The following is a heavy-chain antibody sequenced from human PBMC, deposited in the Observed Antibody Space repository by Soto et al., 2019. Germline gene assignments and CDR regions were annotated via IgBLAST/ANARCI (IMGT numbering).Heavy chain of an antibody. D-gene: IGHD6-13*01. CDR1: CSGYASYG. V-gene: IGHV1-18*01. CDR3: ARARYGSSWSDY. Sequence: VQVSREESCSGYASYGICWVRQAPGQGLEWMGWISAYNGNTNYAQKLQGRVTMTTDTSTSTAYMELRSLRSDDTAVYYCARARYGSSWSDYWGQGSLVA. J-gene: IGHJ4*02. CDR2: ISAYNGNT.